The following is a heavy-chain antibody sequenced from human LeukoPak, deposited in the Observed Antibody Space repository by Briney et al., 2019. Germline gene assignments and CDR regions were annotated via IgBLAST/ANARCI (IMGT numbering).Heavy chain of an antibody. CDR2: MNPNSGNT. Sequence: GASVKVSCKASGYTFTSYDINWVRQATGQGLEWMGWMNPNSGNTGYAQKFQGRVTITRNTSTSTAYMELSSLRSEDTAVYYCARSRWYLSSSPKPYYYYMDVWGKGTTVTVSS. CDR3: ARSRWYLSSSPKPYYYYMDV. J-gene: IGHJ6*03. D-gene: IGHD6-6*01. CDR1: GYTFTSYD. V-gene: IGHV1-8*03.